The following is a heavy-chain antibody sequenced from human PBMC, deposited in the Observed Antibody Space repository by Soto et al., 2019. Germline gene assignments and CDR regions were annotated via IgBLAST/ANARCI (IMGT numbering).Heavy chain of an antibody. CDR1: GYTFTGYY. CDR2: INPNSGGT. D-gene: IGHD5-18*01. J-gene: IGHJ6*02. V-gene: IGHV1-2*04. Sequence: GASVKVTCKASGYTFTGYYMHWVRQAPGRGHEWMGWINPNSGGTNYAQKFQGWVTMTRDTSISTAYMELSRLRSDDTAVYYCAREILDTAMVPDYYYYYGMDVWGQGTTVTVSS. CDR3: AREILDTAMVPDYYYYYGMDV.